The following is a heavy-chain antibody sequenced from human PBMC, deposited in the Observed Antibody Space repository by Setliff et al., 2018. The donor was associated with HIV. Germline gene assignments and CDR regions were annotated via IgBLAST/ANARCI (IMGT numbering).Heavy chain of an antibody. Sequence: SVKVSCKASRSTFNSHTIHWVRQAPGQGLDWMGRIIPILGVANYAQRFQGKVTITADKSTSTAYMELSSLRSEDTALYYCAGSILTGYYTFGADYWGQGTLVTVSS. D-gene: IGHD3-9*01. CDR2: IIPILGVA. CDR3: AGSILTGYYTFGADY. CDR1: RSTFNSHT. J-gene: IGHJ4*02. V-gene: IGHV1-69*02.